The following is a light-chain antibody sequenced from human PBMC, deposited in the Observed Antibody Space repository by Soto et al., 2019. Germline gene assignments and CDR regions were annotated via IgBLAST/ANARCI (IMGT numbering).Light chain of an antibody. CDR3: CSYAGSSTWV. CDR1: SSDVGSYNF. J-gene: IGLJ1*01. CDR2: EGS. Sequence: QSALTQPASVSGSPGQSITISCTGTSSDVGSYNFVSCYQQHPGKAPKLKIYEGSKRPSGVSNRFSGSKSGNTASLTISGLQAEDEADYYCCSYAGSSTWVFGTGTKLTVL. V-gene: IGLV2-23*01.